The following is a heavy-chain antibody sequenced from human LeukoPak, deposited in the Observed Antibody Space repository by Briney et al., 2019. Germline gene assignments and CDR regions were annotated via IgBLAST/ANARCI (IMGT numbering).Heavy chain of an antibody. J-gene: IGHJ4*02. CDR1: GGSISSYY. Sequence: SETLSLTCTVSGGSISSYYWSWIRQPPGKGLEWIGYFRNPNYNPSLKSRVTISGDTSKNQFSLKLNSVTAADTAVYYCATYRGGGGGVGYWGPGTLVIVSS. D-gene: IGHD3-16*01. CDR3: ATYRGGGGGVGY. V-gene: IGHV4-59*01. CDR2: FRNP.